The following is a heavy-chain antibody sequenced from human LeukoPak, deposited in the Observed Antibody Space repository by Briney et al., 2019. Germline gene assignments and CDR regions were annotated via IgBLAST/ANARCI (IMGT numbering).Heavy chain of an antibody. J-gene: IGHJ4*02. CDR1: GGSFSGYY. V-gene: IGHV4-34*01. CDR2: INHSGST. Sequence: PSETLSLTCAVYGGSFSGYYWTWIRQPPGKGLEWIGEINHSGSTNYNPSLKSRITISVDTSKNQFSLKLSSVTAAGTAVYYCARQTGSGLFSLPGGQGTLVTVSS. D-gene: IGHD3-10*01. CDR3: ARQTGSGLFSLP.